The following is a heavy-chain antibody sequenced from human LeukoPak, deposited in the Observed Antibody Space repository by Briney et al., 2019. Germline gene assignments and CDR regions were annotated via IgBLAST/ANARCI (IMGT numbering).Heavy chain of an antibody. CDR1: GFTFSSYS. V-gene: IGHV3-21*01. Sequence: KPGGSLRLSCAASGFTFSSYSMNWVRQAPGKGLEWVSSISSSSSYIYYADSVKGRFTISRDNAKNSLYLQMNSLRAEDTAVYYCARDQDCSSTSCYGPGHFDYWGQGTLVTVSS. J-gene: IGHJ4*02. D-gene: IGHD2-2*01. CDR3: ARDQDCSSTSCYGPGHFDY. CDR2: ISSSSSYI.